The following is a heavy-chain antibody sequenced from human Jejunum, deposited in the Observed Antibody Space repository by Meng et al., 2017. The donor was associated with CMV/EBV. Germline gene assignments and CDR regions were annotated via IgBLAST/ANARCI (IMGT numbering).Heavy chain of an antibody. CDR1: GGVSNNFA. CDR3: ARGFSNGYLPFDY. D-gene: IGHD3-22*01. J-gene: IGHJ4*02. Sequence: QLKFEKLGTEGKNPGASLQFSFRTPGGVSNNFALKWGRQAPGQGLKWMGGIIAVLRSPTYAQKFRGRLPITADESTGTTYMDLTSLTSEDTAVYYCARGFSNGYLPFDYWGQGTLVTVSS. CDR2: IIAVLRSP. V-gene: IGHV1-69*01.